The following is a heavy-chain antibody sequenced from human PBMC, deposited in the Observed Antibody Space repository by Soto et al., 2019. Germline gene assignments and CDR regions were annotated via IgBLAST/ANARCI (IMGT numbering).Heavy chain of an antibody. Sequence: PGGSLRLSXAASGFTFSNAWMSWVRQAPGKGLEWVGRIKSKTDGGTTDYAAPVKGRFTISRDGSKNTLYLQMNSLKTEDTAVYYCTTGHGYYYDSSGYYNFDYWGQGTLVTVSS. V-gene: IGHV3-15*01. J-gene: IGHJ4*02. CDR3: TTGHGYYYDSSGYYNFDY. CDR1: GFTFSNAW. D-gene: IGHD3-22*01. CDR2: IKSKTDGGTT.